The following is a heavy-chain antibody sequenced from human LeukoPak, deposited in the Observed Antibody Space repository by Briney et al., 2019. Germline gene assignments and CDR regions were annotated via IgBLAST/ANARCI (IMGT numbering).Heavy chain of an antibody. V-gene: IGHV7-4-1*02. Sequence: ASVKVSCKASGYTFTSYALNWVRQAPGQGLEWMGWINTNTGNPTYAQGFTGRFVFSLDTSVSTAYLQISSLQAEDTAVYYCARDRYPDSSGYYWTQKNDAFDIWGQGTMVTVSS. CDR1: GYTFTSYA. CDR2: INTNTGNP. J-gene: IGHJ3*02. CDR3: ARDRYPDSSGYYWTQKNDAFDI. D-gene: IGHD3-22*01.